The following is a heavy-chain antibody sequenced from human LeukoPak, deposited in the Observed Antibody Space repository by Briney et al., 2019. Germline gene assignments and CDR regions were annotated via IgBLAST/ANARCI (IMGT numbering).Heavy chain of an antibody. CDR3: AIWNTIFGVVPDV. V-gene: IGHV3-23*01. CDR2: ISGSGGST. D-gene: IGHD3-3*01. J-gene: IGHJ6*04. CDR1: GFTFSSYA. Sequence: GGSLRLSCAASGFTFSSYAMSWVRQAPGKGLEWVSAISGSGGSTYYADSVKGRFTISRDNSKNTLYLQMNSLRAEDTAVYYCAIWNTIFGVVPDVWGKGTTVTVSS.